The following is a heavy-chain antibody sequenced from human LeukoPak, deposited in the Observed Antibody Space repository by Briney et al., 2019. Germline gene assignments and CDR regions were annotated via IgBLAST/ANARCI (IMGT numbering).Heavy chain of an antibody. CDR2: ISGDGVSP. Sequence: GGSLRLSCAASGFTFNNYALTWVRQTPGKGLECVSAISGDGVSPYYADSVRGRFTISRDNSKNTLYLQMNSLRVEDTAVYFRARDPGAFPYFFDCWGQGTLVTVSS. J-gene: IGHJ4*02. V-gene: IGHV3-23*01. D-gene: IGHD4/OR15-4a*01. CDR3: ARDPGAFPYFFDC. CDR1: GFTFNNYA.